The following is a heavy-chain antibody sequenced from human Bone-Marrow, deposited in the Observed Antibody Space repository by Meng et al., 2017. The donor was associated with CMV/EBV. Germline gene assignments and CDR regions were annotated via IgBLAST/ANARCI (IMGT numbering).Heavy chain of an antibody. Sequence: GESLKISCTTSGFTFFSFGMHWVRQAPGKGLEWVAFIRHDGSEEFYADSVKGRFTISRDNSKNTLYLQMNSLRAEDTAVYYCARVRGNSGSYFEGPGPYYFDYWGQGTLVTVSS. V-gene: IGHV3-30*02. D-gene: IGHD1-26*01. CDR2: IRHDGSEE. CDR1: GFTFFSFG. J-gene: IGHJ4*02. CDR3: ARVRGNSGSYFEGPGPYYFDY.